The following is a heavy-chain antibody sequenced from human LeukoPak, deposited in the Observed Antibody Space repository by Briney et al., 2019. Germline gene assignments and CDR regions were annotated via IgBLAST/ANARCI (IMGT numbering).Heavy chain of an antibody. V-gene: IGHV3-48*03. Sequence: GGSLRLSCAASGFTFSSYEMNWVRQAPGKGLEWVSYISSSGSTIYYADSVKGRFTISRDNAKNSLYLQMNSLRAEDTAVYYCARRSGIAVAGAFDYWGQRTLVTVSS. CDR3: ARRSGIAVAGAFDY. J-gene: IGHJ4*02. D-gene: IGHD6-19*01. CDR1: GFTFSSYE. CDR2: ISSSGSTI.